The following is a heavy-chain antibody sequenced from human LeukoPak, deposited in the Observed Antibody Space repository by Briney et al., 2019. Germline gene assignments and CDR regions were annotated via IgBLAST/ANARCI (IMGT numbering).Heavy chain of an antibody. Sequence: ASVKVSCKASGYTFTDYFLHWVRRAPGQEFELMGWINPNSGAAHYTQSFQGRVTMTRDTSLSTAYLQLNSLTSDEAAMYYCARAQYLTAPAGTFANSWGQGTLVTVSS. D-gene: IGHD6-13*01. CDR3: ARAQYLTAPAGTFANS. V-gene: IGHV1-2*02. CDR1: GYTFTDYF. CDR2: INPNSGAA. J-gene: IGHJ4*02.